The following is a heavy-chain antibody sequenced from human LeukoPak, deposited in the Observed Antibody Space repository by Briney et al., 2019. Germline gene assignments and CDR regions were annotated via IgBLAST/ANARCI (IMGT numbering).Heavy chain of an antibody. CDR1: GFTFSSYW. Sequence: GGSLRLSCAASGFTFSSYWMSWVRQAPGKGLEWVANIKRDGSEKYYVDSVKGRFTISRDNAKNSLYLQMNSLRAEDTAVYYCARVGNLYCMDVWGKGTTVTVSS. D-gene: IGHD1-14*01. CDR2: IKRDGSEK. J-gene: IGHJ6*03. V-gene: IGHV3-7*01. CDR3: ARVGNLYCMDV.